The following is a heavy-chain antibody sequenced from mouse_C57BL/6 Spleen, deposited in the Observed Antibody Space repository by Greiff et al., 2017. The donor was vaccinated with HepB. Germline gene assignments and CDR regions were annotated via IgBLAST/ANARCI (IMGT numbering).Heavy chain of an antibody. CDR3: ARGMYDGYYSYYFDY. Sequence: QVQLKQSGAELVKPGASVKMSCKASGYTFTTYPIEWMKQNHGKSLEWIGNFHPYNDDTKYNEKFKGKATLTVEKSSSTVYLELSRLTSDDSAVYYCARGMYDGYYSYYFDYWGQGTTLTVSS. V-gene: IGHV1-47*01. J-gene: IGHJ2*01. CDR1: GYTFTTYP. CDR2: FHPYNDDT. D-gene: IGHD2-3*01.